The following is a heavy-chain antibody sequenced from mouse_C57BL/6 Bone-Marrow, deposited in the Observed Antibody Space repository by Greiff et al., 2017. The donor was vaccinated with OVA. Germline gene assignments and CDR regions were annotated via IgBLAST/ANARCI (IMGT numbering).Heavy chain of an antibody. CDR3: ARFSYYSNYDYAMDY. D-gene: IGHD2-5*01. Sequence: VQLQQSGAELVRPGASVKLSCKASGYTFTDYYINWVKQRPGQGLEWIARIYPGSGNTYYNEKFKGKATLTAEKSSSTAYMQLSSLTSEDSAVYYCARFSYYSNYDYAMDYWGQGTSVTVSS. CDR1: GYTFTDYY. CDR2: IYPGSGNT. V-gene: IGHV1-76*01. J-gene: IGHJ4*01.